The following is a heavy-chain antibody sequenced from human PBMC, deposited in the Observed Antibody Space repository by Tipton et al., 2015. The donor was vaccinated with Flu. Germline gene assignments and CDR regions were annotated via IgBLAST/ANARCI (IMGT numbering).Heavy chain of an antibody. J-gene: IGHJ2*01. D-gene: IGHD7-27*01. CDR3: TRDPTHFNWGHGYFDL. CDR2: INWNNGAL. CDR1: GFRFDEYA. V-gene: IGHV3-9*01. Sequence: SLRLSCAASGFRFDEYAMHWVRQAPGKGLEWVSGINWNNGALGYADSVKGRFTISRDSAKSSLYLQMNSLRTDDTAFYYCTRDPTHFNWGHGYFDLWGRGALVTVSS.